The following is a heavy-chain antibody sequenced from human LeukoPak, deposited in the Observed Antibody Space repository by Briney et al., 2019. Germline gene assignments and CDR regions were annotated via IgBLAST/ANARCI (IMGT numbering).Heavy chain of an antibody. CDR3: ARGNVLLWFGESS. CDR1: GGSISSGGYY. CDR2: IYYSGST. V-gene: IGHV4-31*03. Sequence: SETLSLTCTVSGGSISSGGYYWSWIRQHPGKGLEWIGYIYYSGSTYYNPSLKSRATISVDTSKNQFSLKLSSVTAADTAVYYCARGNVLLWFGESSWGQGTLVTVSS. D-gene: IGHD3-10*01. J-gene: IGHJ4*02.